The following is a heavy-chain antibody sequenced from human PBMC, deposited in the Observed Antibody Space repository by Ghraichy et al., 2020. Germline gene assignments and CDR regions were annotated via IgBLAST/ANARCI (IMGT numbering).Heavy chain of an antibody. V-gene: IGHV1-2*02. CDR1: GFSFTGYY. CDR3: ARPLGTRATGYTYDY. D-gene: IGHD5-18*01. Sequence: ASVKVSCKASGFSFTGYYLQWVQQNPGDGLEWMGWINSNSGATSFAPKFQGRVIMSRDTSLTTVYMVLSSLTSDDTAVYFCARPLGTRATGYTYDYWGQGTLFTVSS. J-gene: IGHJ4*02. CDR2: INSNSGAT.